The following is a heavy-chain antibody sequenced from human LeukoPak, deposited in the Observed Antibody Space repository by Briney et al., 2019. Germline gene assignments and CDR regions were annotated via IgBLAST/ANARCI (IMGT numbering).Heavy chain of an antibody. CDR2: IYYTGTN. CDR3: ARELWFVNAPGSWFDP. V-gene: IGHV4-39*07. J-gene: IGHJ5*02. Sequence: SETLSLTCTVSGGSISSAGHYWGWIRQPPGKEMKWIGHIYYTGTNYHNPSLKSRVTIPVDKSKNQFSLRLTSVTAADTAVYYCARELWFVNAPGSWFDPWGQGTLVTVSS. D-gene: IGHD3-10*01. CDR1: GGSISSAGHY.